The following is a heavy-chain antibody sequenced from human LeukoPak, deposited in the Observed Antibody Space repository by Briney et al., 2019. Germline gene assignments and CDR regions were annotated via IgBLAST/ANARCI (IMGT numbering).Heavy chain of an antibody. CDR1: GYSISSGYY. CDR3: ARAHSSSWYGEYFDY. CDR2: IYYSGST. D-gene: IGHD6-13*01. J-gene: IGHJ4*02. V-gene: IGHV4-38-2*01. Sequence: PSETLSLTCAVSGYSISSGYYWGWIRQPPGKGLEWIGYIYYSGSTNYNPSLKSRVTISVDTSKNQFSLKLSSVTAADTAVYYCARAHSSSWYGEYFDYWGQGTLVTVSS.